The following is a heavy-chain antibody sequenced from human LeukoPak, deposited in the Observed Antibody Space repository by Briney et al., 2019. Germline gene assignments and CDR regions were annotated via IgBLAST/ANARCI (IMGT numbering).Heavy chain of an antibody. CDR3: ARDQGYSYAMGVFDI. CDR2: INPSGGDT. V-gene: IGHV1-46*01. D-gene: IGHD5-18*01. J-gene: IGHJ3*02. CDR1: GYTFTSYY. Sequence: ASVKVSCKAPGYTFTSYYMHWVRQAPGQGLEWVAIINPSGGDTRYAQKFQGRVTMTRDTSTSTVYMELSSLRSEDTAVYYCARDQGYSYAMGVFDIWGQGTMVTASS.